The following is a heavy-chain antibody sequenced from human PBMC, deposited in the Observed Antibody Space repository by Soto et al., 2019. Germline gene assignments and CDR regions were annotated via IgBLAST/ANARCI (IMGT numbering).Heavy chain of an antibody. D-gene: IGHD1-26*01. Sequence: GGSLRLSCAASGFTFSSYAMHWVRQAPGKGLEWVAVISYDGSNKYYADSVKGRFTISRDNSKNTLYLQMNSLRAEDTAVYYCARTFRRPVGATYYWGQGTLVTVSS. CDR3: ARTFRRPVGATYY. V-gene: IGHV3-30-3*01. CDR2: ISYDGSNK. J-gene: IGHJ4*02. CDR1: GFTFSSYA.